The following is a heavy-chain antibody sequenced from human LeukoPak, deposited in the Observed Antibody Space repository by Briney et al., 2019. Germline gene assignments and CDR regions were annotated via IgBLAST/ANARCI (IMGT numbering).Heavy chain of an antibody. Sequence: GESLKISCKGSEYSFATYWIGWVRQMPGQGLEWMGIIFPGDSDTRYSPSFQGQVTISADKSISTAYLQWSSLKASDSAMYYCATNTMFRGIHAFDIWGQGTMVTVSS. J-gene: IGHJ3*02. CDR1: EYSFATYW. D-gene: IGHD3-10*01. CDR3: ATNTMFRGIHAFDI. V-gene: IGHV5-51*01. CDR2: IFPGDSDT.